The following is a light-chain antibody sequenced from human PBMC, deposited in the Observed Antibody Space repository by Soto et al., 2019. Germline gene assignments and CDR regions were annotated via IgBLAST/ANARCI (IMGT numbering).Light chain of an antibody. J-gene: IGKJ3*01. CDR3: QQYNNWPPDFT. Sequence: EIVMTQSPATLSVSPGERATLSCRASQSVSSNLAWYQQKPGQAPRLLIYGASTRATGIPARFSGSGSGTEFTLNISSLQSEDFAGYLCQQYNNWPPDFTFRPWTKVDIK. CDR1: QSVSSN. CDR2: GAS. V-gene: IGKV3-15*01.